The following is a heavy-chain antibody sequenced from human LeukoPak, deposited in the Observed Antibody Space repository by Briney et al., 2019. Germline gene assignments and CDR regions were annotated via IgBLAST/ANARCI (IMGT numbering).Heavy chain of an antibody. CDR3: ARSLQEDYYDSSGFDAFDI. V-gene: IGHV4-34*01. CDR1: GGSFSGYY. Sequence: SETLSLTCAVYGGSFSGYYWSWIRQPPGKGLEWIGKINHSGSTNYNPSLKSRVTISVDTSKNQFSLKLSSVTAADTAVYYCARSLQEDYYDSSGFDAFDIWGQGTMVTVSS. D-gene: IGHD3-22*01. J-gene: IGHJ3*02. CDR2: INHSGST.